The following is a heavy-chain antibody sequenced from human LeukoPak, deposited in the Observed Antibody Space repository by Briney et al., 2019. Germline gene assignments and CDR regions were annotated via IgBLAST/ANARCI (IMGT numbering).Heavy chain of an antibody. CDR2: IWYDGSQR. Sequence: GGSLRLSCAASGFSFSKYGLHWVRQAPGKGLQWVAMIWYDGSQRYYVDSVKGRFTISRDSSKNTMFLQMNSLTDEDMAVYYCAIENFDSGGPGSGSPAFDIWGQGTMVSVSS. CDR1: GFSFSKYG. D-gene: IGHD3-22*01. CDR3: AIENFDSGGPGSGSPAFDI. J-gene: IGHJ3*02. V-gene: IGHV3-30*02.